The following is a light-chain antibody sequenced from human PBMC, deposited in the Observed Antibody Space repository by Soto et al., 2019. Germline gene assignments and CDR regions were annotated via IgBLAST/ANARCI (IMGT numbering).Light chain of an antibody. CDR1: QDVVNY. J-gene: IGKJ1*01. CDR2: DAS. CDR3: QQYDKYST. Sequence: DIDMTQAPSSLSASVGDRVTITCRAGQDVVNYLNWYQQKPGKAPRLLIYDASTLQGGVPSRFSGSGSGTEFTLTVTSLQPEDFATYFCQQYDKYSTFGHGTKVDIK. V-gene: IGKV1-39*01.